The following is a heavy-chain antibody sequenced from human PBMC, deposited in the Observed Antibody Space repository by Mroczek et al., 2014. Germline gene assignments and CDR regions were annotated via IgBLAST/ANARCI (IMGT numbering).Heavy chain of an antibody. CDR1: GGSISSGSYY. J-gene: IGHJ3*02. CDR2: IYTSGST. V-gene: IGHV4-61*02. Sequence: VQLLESGPGLVKPSQTLSLTCTVSGGSISSGSYYWSWIRQPAGKGLEWIGRIYTSGSTNYNPSLKSRVTMSVDTSKNQFSLKLSSVTAADTAVYYCARAPINDAFDIWGQGTMVTVSS. D-gene: IGHD5-24*01. CDR3: ARAPINDAFDI.